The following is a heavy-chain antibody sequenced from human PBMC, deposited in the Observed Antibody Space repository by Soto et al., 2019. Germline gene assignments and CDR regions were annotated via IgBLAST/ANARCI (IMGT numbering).Heavy chain of an antibody. CDR2: IARPGDLI. J-gene: IGHJ5*02. CDR3: AKSLTVQVLYYFDT. D-gene: IGHD2-2*02. V-gene: IGHV3-23*01. CDR1: GFTFSNYA. Sequence: LRLSCAASGFTFSNYAMVWVRQAPGKGLEWVSAIARPGDLIRYADSVKGRFTISRDNSNNTLYLQMSSLRAEDTAIYFCAKSLTVQVLYYFDTWGPGTQVTVSS.